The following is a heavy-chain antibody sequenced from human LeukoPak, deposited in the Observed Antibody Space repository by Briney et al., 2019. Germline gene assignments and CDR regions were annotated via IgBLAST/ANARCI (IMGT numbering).Heavy chain of an antibody. D-gene: IGHD2-21*02. Sequence: PSETLSLTCAVSGGSISSGGYSWSWIRQPPGKGLEWIGYIYYSGSTYYNPSLKSRVTISVDTSKNQFSLKLSSVTAADTAVYYCARGCGGDCYSSVQGPFDYWGQGTLVTVSS. CDR2: IYYSGST. CDR3: ARGCGGDCYSSVQGPFDY. J-gene: IGHJ4*02. CDR1: GGSISSGGYS. V-gene: IGHV4-30-4*07.